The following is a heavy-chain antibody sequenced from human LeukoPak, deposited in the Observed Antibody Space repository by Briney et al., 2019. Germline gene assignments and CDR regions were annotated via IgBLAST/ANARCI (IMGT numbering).Heavy chain of an antibody. CDR2: ISGSGSNT. Sequence: PGGSLRLSCAASGFTFSSNAMSWVRQAPGKGLEWVSVISGSGSNTYYADSVKGRYTISRDNSKNTLFLQMNSLRADDTAVYYCAKWATAADDPTPKYYFDYWGQGTLVTVSS. CDR1: GFTFSSNA. V-gene: IGHV3-23*01. D-gene: IGHD6-13*01. J-gene: IGHJ4*02. CDR3: AKWATAADDPTPKYYFDY.